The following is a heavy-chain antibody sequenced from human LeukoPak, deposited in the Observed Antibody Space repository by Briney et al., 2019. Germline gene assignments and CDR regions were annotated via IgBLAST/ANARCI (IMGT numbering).Heavy chain of an antibody. CDR2: ISYDGSNK. CDR3: ARDDYYDSSGEDPVHFDY. V-gene: IGHV3-30*04. J-gene: IGHJ4*02. Sequence: PGGSLRLSCAASGFTFSSYAMHWFRQAPGKGLEWVAVISYDGSNKYYADSVKGRFTISRDNSKNTLYLQMNSLRAEDTAVYYCARDDYYDSSGEDPVHFDYWGQGTLVTVSS. D-gene: IGHD3-22*01. CDR1: GFTFSSYA.